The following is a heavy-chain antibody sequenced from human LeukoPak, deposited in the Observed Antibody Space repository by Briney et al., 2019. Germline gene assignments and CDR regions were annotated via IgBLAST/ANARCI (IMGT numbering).Heavy chain of an antibody. Sequence: SETLSLTCTVSGGTISTSSYYWGWIRQPPGKGLEWIGSIYHSRSTYYNASLKSRATISADTSKNQFSLKLSSVTAADTAVYYCARHRWMEVYGSGSYYVDYWGQGTLVTVSS. J-gene: IGHJ4*02. CDR3: ARHRWMEVYGSGSYYVDY. CDR1: GGTISTSSYY. D-gene: IGHD3-10*01. CDR2: IYHSRST. V-gene: IGHV4-39*01.